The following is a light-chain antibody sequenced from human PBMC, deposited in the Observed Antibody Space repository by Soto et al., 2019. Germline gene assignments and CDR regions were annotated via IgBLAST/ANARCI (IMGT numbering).Light chain of an antibody. CDR3: QTWGTGLLV. J-gene: IGLJ3*02. CDR1: SGHSSYA. V-gene: IGLV4-69*01. CDR2: LNSDGSH. Sequence: SLGASVKLTCTLSSGHSSYAIAWHQQQPEKGPRYLMKLNSDGSHSKGDGIPDRFSGSSSGAERYLTISSLQSEDEADYYCQTWGTGLLVFGGGTKLTVL.